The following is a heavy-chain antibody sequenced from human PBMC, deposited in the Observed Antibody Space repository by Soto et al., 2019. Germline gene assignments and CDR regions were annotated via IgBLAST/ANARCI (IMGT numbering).Heavy chain of an antibody. CDR2: ISAYNGNT. D-gene: IGHD3-10*01. V-gene: IGHV1-18*01. CDR1: GYTFTSYG. J-gene: IGHJ6*03. Sequence: QVQLVQSGAEVEKPGASVKVSCKASGYTFTSYGISWVRQAPGQGLEWMGWISAYNGNTNYAQKLQGRVTMTTDTSTSTAYMELRSLRSDDTAVYYCARLTYYYGSGSYSPPSPRYYYYYYMDVWGKGTTVTVSS. CDR3: ARLTYYYGSGSYSPPSPRYYYYYYMDV.